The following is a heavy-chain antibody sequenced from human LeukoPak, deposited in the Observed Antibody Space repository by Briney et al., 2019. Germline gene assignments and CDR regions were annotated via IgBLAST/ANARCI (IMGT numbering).Heavy chain of an antibody. CDR1: GLTVSSNY. CDR3: ARDRGTYYYDSSAPAVAFDI. D-gene: IGHD3-22*01. CDR2: IYIGGST. Sequence: GGSLRLPCAASGLTVSSNYMSWVRQAPGKGLEWVSVIYIGGSTYYADSVKGRFTISRDNSKNTLYLQMNSLRAEDTAVYYCARDRGTYYYDSSAPAVAFDIWGQGTVVTVSS. J-gene: IGHJ3*02. V-gene: IGHV3-66*02.